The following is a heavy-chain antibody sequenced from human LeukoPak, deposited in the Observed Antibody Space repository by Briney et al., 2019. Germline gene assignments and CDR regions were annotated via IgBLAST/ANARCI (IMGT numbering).Heavy chain of an antibody. CDR3: TREVGSGWYTGSVY. CDR1: GFTFDDYG. CDR2: INWKGGST. D-gene: IGHD6-19*01. V-gene: IGHV3-20*04. Sequence: GGSLRLSCAASGFTFDDYGMSWVRQAPGKGLEWVSGINWKGGSTGYADSVKGRFTISRDNAKNSLYLQMNSLRAEDTALYYCTREVGSGWYTGSVYWGQGTLVTASS. J-gene: IGHJ4*02.